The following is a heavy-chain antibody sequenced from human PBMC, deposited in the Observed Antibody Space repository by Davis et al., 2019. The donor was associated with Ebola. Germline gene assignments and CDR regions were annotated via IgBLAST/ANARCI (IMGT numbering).Heavy chain of an antibody. CDR1: GYTFTIYG. D-gene: IGHD3-22*01. V-gene: IGHV1-18*01. Sequence: AASVKVSCKASGYTFTIYGISWVRQAPGQGLEWMGWISAYNGNTNYAQKLQDRVTMTTDTSTSTAYMELRSLRSDDTAVYYCARSVTMIVVVTHFDYWGQGTLVTVSS. CDR2: ISAYNGNT. J-gene: IGHJ4*02. CDR3: ARSVTMIVVVTHFDY.